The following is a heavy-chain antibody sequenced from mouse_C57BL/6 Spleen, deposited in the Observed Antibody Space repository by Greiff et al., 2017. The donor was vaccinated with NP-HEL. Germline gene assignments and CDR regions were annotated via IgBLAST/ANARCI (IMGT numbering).Heavy chain of an antibody. CDR3: ARDYYGSSSWFAY. V-gene: IGHV1-52*01. Sequence: QVQLQQPGAELVRPGSSVKLSCKASGYTFTSYWMHWVKQRPIQGLEWIGNIDRSDSETHYNHKFKDRATLSVEKSSSTAYMQLSSRTSEDSAVYYCARDYYGSSSWFAYWGQGTLVTVSA. J-gene: IGHJ3*01. CDR2: IDRSDSET. CDR1: GYTFTSYW. D-gene: IGHD1-1*01.